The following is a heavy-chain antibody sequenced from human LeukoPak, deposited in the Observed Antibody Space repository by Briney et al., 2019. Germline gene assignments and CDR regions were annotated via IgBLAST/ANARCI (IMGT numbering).Heavy chain of an antibody. CDR3: ARTYCSSTSCYYYYYMDV. CDR2: INWNGGST. J-gene: IGHJ6*03. CDR1: GFTFDVYG. V-gene: IGHV3-20*04. Sequence: GGSLRLSCAASGFTFDVYGMSWVRQAPGKGLEWVSGINWNGGSTGYADSVKGRFTISRDNAKNSLYLQMNSLRAEDTALYYCARTYCSSTSCYYYYYMDVWGKGTTVTVSS. D-gene: IGHD2-2*01.